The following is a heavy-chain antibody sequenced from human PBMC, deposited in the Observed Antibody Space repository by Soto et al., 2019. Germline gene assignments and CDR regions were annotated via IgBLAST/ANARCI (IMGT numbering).Heavy chain of an antibody. CDR1: GGSISSGGYS. J-gene: IGHJ5*02. V-gene: IGHV4-30-2*01. CDR3: ARTYNWFDP. CDR2: IYHSGST. Sequence: SETLSLTCAVSGGSISSGGYSWSWIRQPPGKGLEWIGYIYHSGSTNYSPSLKSRVTISVDTSKKQFSLKLSSVTAADTAVYYCARTYNWFDPWGQGTLVTVSS.